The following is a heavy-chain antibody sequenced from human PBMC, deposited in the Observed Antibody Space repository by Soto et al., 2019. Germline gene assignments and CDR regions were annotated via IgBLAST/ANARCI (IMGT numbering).Heavy chain of an antibody. Sequence: ETLSLTCTVSGDSISSTTYYWGWIRQPPGKGLEWIGSIYYSGSTYYNPSLKSRVTISVDKSKNQFSLKLSSVTAADTAVYYCASVRGGYYYAMDVWGQGTTVTVSS. CDR1: GDSISSTTYY. J-gene: IGHJ6*02. CDR3: ASVRGGYYYAMDV. V-gene: IGHV4-39*07. CDR2: IYYSGST. D-gene: IGHD3-10*02.